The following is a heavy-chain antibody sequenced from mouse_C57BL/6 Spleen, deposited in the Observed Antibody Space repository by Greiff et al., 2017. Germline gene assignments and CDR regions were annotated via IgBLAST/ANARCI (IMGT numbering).Heavy chain of an antibody. CDR2: IDPSDSYT. V-gene: IGHV1-50*01. J-gene: IGHJ2*01. CDR1: GYTFTSYW. Sequence: QVQLQQPGAELVKPGASVKLSCKASGYTFTSYWMQWVKQRPGQGLEWIGEIDPSDSYTNYNQKFKGKATLTVDTSSSTAYMQLSSLTSEDSAVYYCARLVTTGLDYWGQGTTLTVSS. D-gene: IGHD2-3*01. CDR3: ARLVTTGLDY.